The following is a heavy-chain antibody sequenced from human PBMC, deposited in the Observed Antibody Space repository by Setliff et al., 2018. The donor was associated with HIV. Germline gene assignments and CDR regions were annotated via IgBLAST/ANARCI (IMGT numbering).Heavy chain of an antibody. Sequence: SETLSLTCTVSGDFFSSDYYWSWIRQPPGKGLEWIGEIIHSGSTNYNPSLKSRVTISVDTSKNQFSLKLSSVTAADTAVYYCARGKGSGWYLRFDYWGQGTLVTVSS. CDR3: ARGKGSGWYLRFDY. CDR1: GDFFSSDYY. D-gene: IGHD6-19*01. V-gene: IGHV4-34*01. J-gene: IGHJ4*02. CDR2: IIHSGST.